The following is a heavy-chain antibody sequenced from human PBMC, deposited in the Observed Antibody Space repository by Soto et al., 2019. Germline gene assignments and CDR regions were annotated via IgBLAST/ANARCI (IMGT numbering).Heavy chain of an antibody. CDR3: ARTWLAGGTPADAFDI. D-gene: IGHD2-15*01. CDR2: IFHTGGT. J-gene: IGHJ3*02. CDR1: ASSISSAYF. Sequence: PSETLSLTCAVSASSISSAYFWGWIRQPPGKGLEWIATIFHTGGTYYNPSLKSRVTISVDTSNNQFSLRLNSVTAADTALYFFARTWLAGGTPADAFDIWGQGTMVTVS. V-gene: IGHV4-38-2*01.